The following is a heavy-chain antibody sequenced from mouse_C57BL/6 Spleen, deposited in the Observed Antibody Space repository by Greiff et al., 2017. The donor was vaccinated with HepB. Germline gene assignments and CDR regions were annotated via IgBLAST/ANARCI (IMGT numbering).Heavy chain of an antibody. Sequence: VKLMESGPELVKPGASVKISCKASGYAFSSSWMNWVKQRPGKGLEWIGRIYPGDGDTNYNGKFKGKATLTADKSSSTAYMQLSSLTSEDSAVYFCGYRKGSWFGYWGQGTPVTVSA. CDR3: GYRKGSWFGY. CDR1: GYAFSSSW. D-gene: IGHD2-14*01. V-gene: IGHV1-82*01. J-gene: IGHJ3*01. CDR2: IYPGDGDT.